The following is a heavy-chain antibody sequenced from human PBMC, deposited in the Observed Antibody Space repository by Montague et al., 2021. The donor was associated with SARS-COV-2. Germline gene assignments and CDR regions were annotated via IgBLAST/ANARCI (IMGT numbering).Heavy chain of an antibody. V-gene: IGHV4-4*08. CDR2: VYSSGTT. CDR3: AALTQSNGDF. D-gene: IGHD4/OR15-4a*01. CDR1: SDSINSYY. Sequence: SETLSLTCTVSSDSINSYYWGWIRQPPGKRLEWLGYVYSSGTTNYNPSLNSRIAISVDTSKNQFSLRLDSVTAAGTAIYHCAALTQSNGDFWGQGALVTVS. J-gene: IGHJ4*02.